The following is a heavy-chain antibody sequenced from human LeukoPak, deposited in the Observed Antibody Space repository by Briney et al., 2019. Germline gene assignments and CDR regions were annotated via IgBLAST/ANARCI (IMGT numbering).Heavy chain of an antibody. CDR3: ARFNFDWLLCIDY. V-gene: IGHV3-7*01. J-gene: IGHJ4*02. D-gene: IGHD3-9*01. CDR2: IKQDGSEK. Sequence: GGSLRLSCAASGFTFSSYWMSWVRQAPGKGLEWVANIKQDGSEKYYVDSVKGRSTISRDNAKNSLYLQMNSLRAEDTAVYYCARFNFDWLLCIDYWGQGTLVTVSS. CDR1: GFTFSSYW.